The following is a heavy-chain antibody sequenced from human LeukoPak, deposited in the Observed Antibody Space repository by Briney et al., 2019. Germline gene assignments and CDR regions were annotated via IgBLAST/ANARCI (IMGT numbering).Heavy chain of an antibody. Sequence: PGGSLRLSCAASGFTVDDYGMSWVRQAPGQGLEWVSGINWNGGSTGYTDSVKGRFTISRDNAKSSLYLQMNSLRAEDTALYYCARAYGKWNDVYFYAFDLWGQGTMVTVSS. CDR2: INWNGGST. J-gene: IGHJ3*01. D-gene: IGHD1-20*01. CDR1: GFTVDDYG. CDR3: ARAYGKWNDVYFYAFDL. V-gene: IGHV3-20*04.